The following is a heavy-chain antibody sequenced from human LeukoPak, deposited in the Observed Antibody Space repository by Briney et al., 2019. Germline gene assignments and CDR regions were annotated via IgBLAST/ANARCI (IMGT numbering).Heavy chain of an antibody. J-gene: IGHJ4*02. CDR2: ISDSGGNT. CDR3: AKDLLPDTVTTRGAFNY. Sequence: AISDSGGNTYYVHSVKGRFTISRDNSKNTLYLQMNSLRDQDTAVYYCAKDLLPDTVTTRGAFNYWEQGTVVTVFS. D-gene: IGHD4-17*01. V-gene: IGHV3-23*01.